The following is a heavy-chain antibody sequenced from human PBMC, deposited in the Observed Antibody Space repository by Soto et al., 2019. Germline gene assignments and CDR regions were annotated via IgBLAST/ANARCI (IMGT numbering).Heavy chain of an antibody. D-gene: IGHD3-10*01. CDR2: ISGSGGST. Sequence: GGSLRLSCAASGFTFSSYAMSWVRQAPGKVLEWVSAISGSGGSTYYADSVKGRFTISRDNSKNTLYLQMNSLRAEDTAVYYCAKDLVRGVIRDYYYYYGKDVWGQGTTVTVSS. CDR3: AKDLVRGVIRDYYYYYGKDV. J-gene: IGHJ6*02. CDR1: GFTFSSYA. V-gene: IGHV3-23*01.